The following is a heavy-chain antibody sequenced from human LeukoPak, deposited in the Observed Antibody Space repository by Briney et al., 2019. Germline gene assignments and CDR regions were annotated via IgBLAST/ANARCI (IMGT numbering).Heavy chain of an antibody. V-gene: IGHV3-23*01. D-gene: IGHD3-22*01. Sequence: GGSLSLFCAASGLTLSSYGMSWVRQGPGKGPEWVSGISGSGGSTQYADSVKGRFTISRDNSKHTLHLQMNSLRAEDTAVYYCDGRGTYYYDSSGYYYWGQGTLVTVSS. J-gene: IGHJ4*02. CDR1: GLTLSSYG. CDR3: DGRGTYYYDSSGYYY. CDR2: ISGSGGST.